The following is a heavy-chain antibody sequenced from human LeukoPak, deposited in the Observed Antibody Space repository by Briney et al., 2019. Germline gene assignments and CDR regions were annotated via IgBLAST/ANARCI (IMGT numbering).Heavy chain of an antibody. V-gene: IGHV1-58*02. CDR3: AADPGYCSGGSCFLKYTFDI. D-gene: IGHD2-15*01. CDR1: GFTFTKSA. CDR2: IVVGSSNT. J-gene: IGHJ3*02. Sequence: GTSVKVSCKASGFTFTKSAMQWVRQARGQRLEWIGWIVVGSSNTNYAQKFQERVTITRDMSTSTAYMELSSLRSEDTAVYYCAADPGYCSGGSCFLKYTFDIWGQGTMVTVSS.